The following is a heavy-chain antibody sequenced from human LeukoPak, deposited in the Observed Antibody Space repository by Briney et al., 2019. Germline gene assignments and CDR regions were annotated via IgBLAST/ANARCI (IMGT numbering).Heavy chain of an antibody. D-gene: IGHD5-18*01. Sequence: SETLSLTCAVYGGSFSGYYWSWIRQPPGKGLEWIGEINHSGSTNYNPSLKSRVTISVDTSKNQFSLRLSSVTAADTAVYYRARGPGGYSYGYWNWGQGTLVTVSS. J-gene: IGHJ4*02. CDR2: INHSGST. CDR3: ARGPGGYSYGYWN. CDR1: GGSFSGYY. V-gene: IGHV4-34*01.